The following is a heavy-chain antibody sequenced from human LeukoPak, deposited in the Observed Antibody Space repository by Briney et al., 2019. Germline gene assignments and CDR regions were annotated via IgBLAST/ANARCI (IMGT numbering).Heavy chain of an antibody. CDR2: MDPSGTQK. CDR1: GFTFNRSW. Sequence: GGSLRLSCVVSGFTFNRSWMNWVRQAPGKGLEWVANMDPSGTQKRYVDSVTGRFTISKDNPGTSLYLEMNSLRADDTAIYYCAIWASDNYWGQGTLVTVSP. D-gene: IGHD3-16*01. J-gene: IGHJ4*02. V-gene: IGHV3-7*01. CDR3: AIWASDNY.